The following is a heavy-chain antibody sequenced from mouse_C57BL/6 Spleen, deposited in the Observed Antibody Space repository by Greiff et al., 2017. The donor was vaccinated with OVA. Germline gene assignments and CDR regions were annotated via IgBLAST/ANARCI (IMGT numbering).Heavy chain of an antibody. V-gene: IGHV14-1*01. CDR1: GFNIKDYY. D-gene: IGHD1-1*01. J-gene: IGHJ2*01. CDR3: TLITTGGGY. CDR2: IDPEDGDT. Sequence: EVLLQESGAELVRPGASVKLSCTASGFNIKDYYMPWVQQRPEQGLEWIGRIDPEDGDTEYAPKFQGKSTMTADTSSNTAYLQLSSLTSEDTAVYYCTLITTGGGYWGQGTTLTVSS.